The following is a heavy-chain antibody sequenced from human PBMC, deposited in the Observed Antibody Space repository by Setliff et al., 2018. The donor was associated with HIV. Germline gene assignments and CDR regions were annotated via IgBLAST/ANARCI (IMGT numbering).Heavy chain of an antibody. V-gene: IGHV1-2*02. J-gene: IGHJ4*02. CDR2: VNPSTGGT. CDR3: ARGPPIVVVPAALLTFDY. CDR1: GYSFTGYY. D-gene: IGHD2-2*01. Sequence: ASVKVSCKASGYSFTGYYMHWVRQAPGQGREWMGWVNPSTGGTRFAQKFQGRVTMTRDTFITTAYMELSSLRSDDTAVYYCARGPPIVVVPAALLTFDYWGQGTLVTVSS.